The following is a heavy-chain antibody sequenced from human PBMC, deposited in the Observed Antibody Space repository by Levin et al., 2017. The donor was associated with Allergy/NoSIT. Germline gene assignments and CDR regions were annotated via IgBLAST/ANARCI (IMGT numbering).Heavy chain of an antibody. Sequence: PAASVKVSCKTSGYTFTSTYINWVRQAPGQGLEWVGWISAYNGQTSYAQKIQGRVTLTTDASMSTAYMELGSLTSDDTAVYYCARVWDFWGVKGGNDYWGQGTLVTVSS. J-gene: IGHJ4*02. CDR1: GYTFTSTY. CDR2: ISAYNGQT. V-gene: IGHV1-18*01. D-gene: IGHD3-3*01. CDR3: ARVWDFWGVKGGNDY.